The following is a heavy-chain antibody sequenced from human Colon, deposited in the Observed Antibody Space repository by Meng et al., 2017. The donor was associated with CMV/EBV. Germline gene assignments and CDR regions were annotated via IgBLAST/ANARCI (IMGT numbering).Heavy chain of an antibody. CDR1: GFTFNDYA. CDR2: ISWDGVRI. Sequence: GESLKISCAASGFTFNDYAMHWVRQAPGKGLEWVSLISWDGVRIYYADSVKGRFTISRDNSKNTLYLQMNSLRAEDTAVYYCAREGYDSSGYWQYNWFDPWGQGTLVTVSS. CDR3: AREGYDSSGYWQYNWFDP. J-gene: IGHJ5*02. V-gene: IGHV3-43D*03. D-gene: IGHD3-22*01.